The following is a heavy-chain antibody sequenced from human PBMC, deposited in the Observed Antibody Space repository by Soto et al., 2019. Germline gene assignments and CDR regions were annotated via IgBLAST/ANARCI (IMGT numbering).Heavy chain of an antibody. V-gene: IGHV1-2*02. Sequence: QVQLVQSGAEVKKPGASVKVSSKTPAFLFSGYYIHWVRQAPGQGLEWMGWINLKSGDTKYAQSFQGRLTMTRDTSITTVYMELSGLRSDDTAVYFCSSVPAYYTISGYMEYWGQGTLVTVSS. CDR2: INLKSGDT. J-gene: IGHJ4*02. CDR1: AFLFSGYY. D-gene: IGHD3-3*01. CDR3: SSVPAYYTISGYMEY.